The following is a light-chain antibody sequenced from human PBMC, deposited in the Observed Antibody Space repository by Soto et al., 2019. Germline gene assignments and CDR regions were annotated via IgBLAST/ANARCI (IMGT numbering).Light chain of an antibody. CDR2: ELI. V-gene: IGLV2-23*02. J-gene: IGLJ1*01. CDR1: SSDGGSYDL. Sequence: QSALTPPASVYGSPGQSITIFCTGTSSDGGSYDLVSWYLQHPGKGPKLIFYELIKRPSGVSKRFSGSKSGNTACLTISGLQAEDEADYYCWSYAGSASYVLVTGTKVTVL. CDR3: WSYAGSASYV.